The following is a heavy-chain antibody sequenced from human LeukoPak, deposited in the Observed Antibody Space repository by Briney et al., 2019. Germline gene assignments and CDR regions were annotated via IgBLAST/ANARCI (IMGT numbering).Heavy chain of an antibody. CDR2: VNQGGST. D-gene: IGHD2-15*01. J-gene: IGHJ4*02. CDR3: ARVIGATSMDC. Sequence: SETLSLTCAVYGGSFSGYYWSWIRQPPGKGLEWIGSVNQGGSTYYYWSLKSRVTMSVDTSKNQLSLKLTSVTAADTAVYFCARVIGATSMDCWGQGILVTVSS. CDR1: GGSFSGYY. V-gene: IGHV4-34*01.